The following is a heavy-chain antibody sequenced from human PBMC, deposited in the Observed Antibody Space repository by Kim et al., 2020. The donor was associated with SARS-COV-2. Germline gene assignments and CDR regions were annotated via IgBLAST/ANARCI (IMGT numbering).Heavy chain of an antibody. CDR3: AKDPEQGIAAAATSY. J-gene: IGHJ4*02. CDR1: GFTFSSYA. CDR2: ISGSGGST. D-gene: IGHD6-13*01. Sequence: GGSLRLSCAASGFTFSSYAMSWVRQAPGKGLEWVSAISGSGGSTYYADSVKGRFTISRDNSKNTLYLQMNSLRAEDMAVYYCAKDPEQGIAAAATSYWGQGTLVTVSS. V-gene: IGHV3-23*01.